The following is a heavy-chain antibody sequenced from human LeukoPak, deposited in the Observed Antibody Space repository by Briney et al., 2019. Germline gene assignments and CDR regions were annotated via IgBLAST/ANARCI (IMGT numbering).Heavy chain of an antibody. CDR1: GYTFTSYG. CDR2: ISAYNGNT. CDR3: ARHLYSGYDLGGNWFDP. J-gene: IGHJ5*02. V-gene: IGHV1-18*01. Sequence: ASVKVSCKASGYTFTSYGISWVRQAPGQGLEWMGWISAYNGNTNYAQKLQGSVTMTTDTSTSTAYMELRSLRSDDTAVYYCARHLYSGYDLGGNWFDPWGQGTLVTVSS. D-gene: IGHD5-12*01.